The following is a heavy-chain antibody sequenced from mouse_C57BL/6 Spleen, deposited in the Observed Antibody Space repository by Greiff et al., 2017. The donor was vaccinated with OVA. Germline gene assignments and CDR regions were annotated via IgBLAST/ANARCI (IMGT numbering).Heavy chain of an antibody. J-gene: IGHJ3*01. V-gene: IGHV1-4*01. CDR1: GYTFTSYT. D-gene: IGHD2-1*01. Sequence: QVQLKESGAELARPGASVKMSCKASGYTFTSYTMHWVKQRPGQGLEWIGYINPSSGYTKYNQKFKDKATLTADKSSSTAYMQLSSLTSEDSAVYYCARSGDYGNLWFAYWGQGTLVTVSA. CDR3: ARSGDYGNLWFAY. CDR2: INPSSGYT.